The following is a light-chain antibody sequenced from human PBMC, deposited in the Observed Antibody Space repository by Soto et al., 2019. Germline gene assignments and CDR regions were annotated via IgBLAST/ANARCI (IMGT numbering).Light chain of an antibody. Sequence: DIQMTQSPSSVSASVGDSVTITCRASQGISSSLAWYQQKPGKAPKLLIYAASSLQGGVPSRFSGSGSGTDFTLTISSLQPEDFATYYCQQANSFPTTFGQGTRLEIK. J-gene: IGKJ5*01. CDR3: QQANSFPTT. CDR1: QGISSS. V-gene: IGKV1-12*01. CDR2: AAS.